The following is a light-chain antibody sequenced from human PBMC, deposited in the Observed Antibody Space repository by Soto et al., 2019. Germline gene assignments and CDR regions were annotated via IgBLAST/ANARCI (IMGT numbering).Light chain of an antibody. CDR3: QQSYSTPWT. CDR2: AAS. Sequence: DIQMTQSPSSLSASVGDRVTITCRASQSISSYLNWYQQKPGKAPKLLIYAASSWQSGVPSRFSGSGYGTDFTLTISSLQPEDFATYYCQQSYSTPWTFGQGTKVDIK. J-gene: IGKJ1*01. V-gene: IGKV1-39*01. CDR1: QSISSY.